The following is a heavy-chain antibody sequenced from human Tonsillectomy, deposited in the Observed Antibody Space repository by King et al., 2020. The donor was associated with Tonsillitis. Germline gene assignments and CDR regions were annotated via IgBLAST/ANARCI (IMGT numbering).Heavy chain of an antibody. CDR3: ARFWSGYFVTPHAAFDI. CDR1: GFSLSTSGVG. Sequence: TLKESGPTLVKPTQTLTLTCTFSGFSLSTSGVGVGWIRQPPGKALEWLALNYWDDDKRYSPSLKSRLTITKDTSKKQVVLTMTNMDPVDTATYYCARFWSGYFVTPHAAFDIWGQGTLVTVSS. D-gene: IGHD3-3*01. CDR2: NYWDDDK. V-gene: IGHV2-5*02. J-gene: IGHJ3*02.